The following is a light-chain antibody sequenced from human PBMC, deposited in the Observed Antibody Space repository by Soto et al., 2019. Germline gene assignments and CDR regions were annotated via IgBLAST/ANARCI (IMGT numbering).Light chain of an antibody. CDR1: SGHSSYI. CDR2: LERSGSY. Sequence: QPVLTQSSSASASLVSSVKLTCTLSSGHSSYIIAWHQQQPGKAPRYLMKLERSGSYNKGSGVPDRFSGSSSGADRYLTISNLQFEDEADYYCETWDSNTRVFGGGTQLTVL. CDR3: ETWDSNTRV. J-gene: IGLJ2*01. V-gene: IGLV4-60*02.